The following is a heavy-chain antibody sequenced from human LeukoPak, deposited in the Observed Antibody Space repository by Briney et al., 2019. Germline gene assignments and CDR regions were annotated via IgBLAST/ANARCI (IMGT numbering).Heavy chain of an antibody. D-gene: IGHD6-19*01. Sequence: GGSLRLSCAVSGFTFTTYGMHWVRQAPGKGLEWVSAISGSGGSTYYADSVKGRFTISRDNSKNTLYLQMNSLRAEDTAVYYCASGSSGWWGDAFDIWGQGTMVTVSS. CDR3: ASGSSGWWGDAFDI. CDR1: GFTFTTYG. V-gene: IGHV3-23*01. J-gene: IGHJ3*02. CDR2: ISGSGGST.